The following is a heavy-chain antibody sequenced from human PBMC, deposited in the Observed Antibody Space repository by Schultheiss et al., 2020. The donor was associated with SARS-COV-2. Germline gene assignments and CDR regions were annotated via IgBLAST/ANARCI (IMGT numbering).Heavy chain of an antibody. Sequence: ASVKVSCKASRYTFTGYYIHWVRQAPGQGLEWMGWINPNSGGTNYAQKFQGRVTITADESTSTAYMELSSLRSEDTAVYYCARRWDIVVVPAAIEGWFDPWGQGTLVTVSS. CDR2: INPNSGGT. CDR1: RYTFTGYY. J-gene: IGHJ5*02. CDR3: ARRWDIVVVPAAIEGWFDP. V-gene: IGHV1-2*02. D-gene: IGHD2-2*01.